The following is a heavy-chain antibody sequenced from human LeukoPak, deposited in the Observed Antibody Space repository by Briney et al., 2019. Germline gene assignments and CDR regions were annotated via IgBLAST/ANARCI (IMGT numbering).Heavy chain of an antibody. CDR2: VYYDGTT. J-gene: IGHJ4*02. D-gene: IGHD3-3*01. CDR1: GGSISSGGYY. Sequence: SQTLSLTCTVSGGSISSGGYYWGWIRQPPGKGLEWIGTVYYDGTTYYNPSLKSRVTISVDTSKNQFSLKLTSVTAADTAVYYCARRRSGNDFWSGYTDYWGQGTLVTVSS. V-gene: IGHV4-39*01. CDR3: ARRRSGNDFWSGYTDY.